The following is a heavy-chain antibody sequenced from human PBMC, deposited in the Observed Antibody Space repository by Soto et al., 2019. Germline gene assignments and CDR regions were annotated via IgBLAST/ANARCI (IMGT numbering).Heavy chain of an antibody. D-gene: IGHD5-18*01. Sequence: QLQLQESGPGLVKPSETLSLTCTVSGGCISSSSYYWGWIRQPPGKGLEWIGSIYYSGSTYYNPSLKSRVTISVDTSKNQFSLKLSSVTAADTAVYYCARQDTAMVIIFDYWGQGTLVTVSS. CDR1: GGCISSSSYY. V-gene: IGHV4-39*01. J-gene: IGHJ4*02. CDR2: IYYSGST. CDR3: ARQDTAMVIIFDY.